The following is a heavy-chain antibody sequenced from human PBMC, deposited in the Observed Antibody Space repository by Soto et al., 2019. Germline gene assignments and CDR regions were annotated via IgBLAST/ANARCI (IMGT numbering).Heavy chain of an antibody. V-gene: IGHV4-34*01. D-gene: IGHD1-20*01. CDR1: GGSFSGYY. CDR2: INHSGST. J-gene: IGHJ4*02. Sequence: SETLSLTCAVYGGSFSGYYWSWIRQPPGKGLEWIGEINHSGSTNYNPSLKSRVTISVDTSKNQFSLKLSSVTAADTAVYYCARHAYNYVVPNFDYWGQGTLVTVSS. CDR3: ARHAYNYVVPNFDY.